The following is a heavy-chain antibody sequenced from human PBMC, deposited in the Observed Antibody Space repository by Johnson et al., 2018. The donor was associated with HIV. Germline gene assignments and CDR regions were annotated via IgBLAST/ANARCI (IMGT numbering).Heavy chain of an antibody. CDR2: IYSGGST. J-gene: IGHJ3*02. V-gene: IGHV3-66*01. CDR3: ARENGVRPESIAFDI. D-gene: IGHD2-8*01. CDR1: GFTVSSNY. Sequence: VQLVESGGGLVQPGGSLRLSCAASGFTVSSNYMSWVRQAPGKGLEWVSVIYSGGSTYYADSVTGRFTIPRDNSKNTLYLQMNSLRAEDTAVYYCARENGVRPESIAFDIWGQGTMVTVSS.